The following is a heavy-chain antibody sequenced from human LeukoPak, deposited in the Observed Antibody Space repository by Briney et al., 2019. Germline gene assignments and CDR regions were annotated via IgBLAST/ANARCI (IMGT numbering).Heavy chain of an antibody. V-gene: IGHV4-59*01. CDR1: GGSISSYY. CDR3: ARNGLDYDILTGYYSCAFDI. D-gene: IGHD3-9*01. CDR2: IYYSGST. Sequence: SETLSLTCTVSGGSISSYYWSWIRQPPGKGLEWIGYIYYSGSTNYNPSLKSRVTISVDTSKNQFSLKLSSVTAADTAVYCCARNGLDYDILTGYYSCAFDIWGQGTMVTVSS. J-gene: IGHJ3*02.